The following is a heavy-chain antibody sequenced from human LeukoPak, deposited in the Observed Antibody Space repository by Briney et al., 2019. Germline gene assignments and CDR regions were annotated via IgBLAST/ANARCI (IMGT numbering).Heavy chain of an antibody. V-gene: IGHV3-23*01. CDR1: GFTFSSYA. CDR3: AKDREPPHDFWSGSRVLFDY. CDR2: ISGSGVNT. Sequence: GGSLRLSCAASGFTFSSYAMSWVRQAPGKGLEWVSGISGSGVNTYYADSVKGRFTISRDNSKNTLYLQVNSLRAEDTAVYYCAKDREPPHDFWSGSRVLFDYWGQGTLVTVSS. D-gene: IGHD3-3*01. J-gene: IGHJ4*02.